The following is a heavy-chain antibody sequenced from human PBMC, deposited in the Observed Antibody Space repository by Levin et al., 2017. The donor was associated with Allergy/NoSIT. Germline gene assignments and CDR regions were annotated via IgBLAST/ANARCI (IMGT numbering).Heavy chain of an antibody. CDR3: AGVLNPVPYSHSGMDV. CDR1: GFTFSSYA. CDR2: ISYDGSNK. J-gene: IGHJ6*02. V-gene: IGHV3-30*04. Sequence: GGSLRLSCAASGFTFSSYAMHWVRQAPGKGLEGVAVISYDGSNKYYADSVKGRFTISRDNSKNTLYLHMNSLRAEDTAVYYCAGVLNPVPYSHSGMDVWGQGTTVTVSS.